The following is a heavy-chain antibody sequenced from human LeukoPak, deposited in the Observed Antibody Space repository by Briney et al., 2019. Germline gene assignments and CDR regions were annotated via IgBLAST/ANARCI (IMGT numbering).Heavy chain of an antibody. V-gene: IGHV3-30*18. CDR2: ISYDGSNK. CDR1: GFTFSSYG. J-gene: IGHJ3*02. D-gene: IGHD2-15*01. Sequence: QSGGSLRLSCAASGFTFSSYGMHWVRQAPGKGLEWVAVISYDGSNKYYADSVKGRFTISRDNSKNTLYLQMNSLRAEDTAVYYCAKDQRDIVVVVAAGNDAFDIWGQGTMVTVSS. CDR3: AKDQRDIVVVVAAGNDAFDI.